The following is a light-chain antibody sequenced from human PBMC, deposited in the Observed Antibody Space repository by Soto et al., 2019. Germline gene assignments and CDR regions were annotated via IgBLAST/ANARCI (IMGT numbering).Light chain of an antibody. Sequence: EIVMTQSPATLSVSPGERATLSCRVSQSVRSNLAWYQQKPGQAPRLLIYGASTRATGIPARFSGSGSGTEFTLTISSLQSEDFAVYYCQQYNNWYTFGPGTKVDIK. CDR3: QQYNNWYT. CDR1: QSVRSN. V-gene: IGKV3-15*01. CDR2: GAS. J-gene: IGKJ3*01.